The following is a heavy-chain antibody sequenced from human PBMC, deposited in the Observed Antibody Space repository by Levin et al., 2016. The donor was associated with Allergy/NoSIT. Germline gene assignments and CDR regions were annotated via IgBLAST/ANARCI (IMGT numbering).Heavy chain of an antibody. V-gene: IGHV3-23*01. CDR3: VRKGEPLTGLPLDY. CDR1: GFTFNNYD. Sequence: GGSLRLSCAASGFTFNNYDMSWVRQAPGKGLEWVSSISGRNNNTFYTDSVRGRFTISRDKSSNMLYVQMNSLRAEDTAIYYCVRKGEPLTGLPLDYWGQGTLVTVS. CDR2: ISGRNNNT. J-gene: IGHJ4*02. D-gene: IGHD1-20*01.